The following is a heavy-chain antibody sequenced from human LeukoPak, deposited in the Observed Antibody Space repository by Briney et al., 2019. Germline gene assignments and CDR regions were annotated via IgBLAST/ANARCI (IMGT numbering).Heavy chain of an antibody. V-gene: IGHV3-66*01. CDR3: AREGYSYGSFDY. CDR2: IYSGGST. Sequence: GGSLRLSCAASGFTVSSNDMTWVRQTPGKGLEWVSVIYSGGSTYYADSVKGRFTISRDNSKNTLYLQMNSLRAEDTAVYYCAREGYSYGSFDYWGQGTLVTVSS. J-gene: IGHJ4*02. D-gene: IGHD5-18*01. CDR1: GFTVSSND.